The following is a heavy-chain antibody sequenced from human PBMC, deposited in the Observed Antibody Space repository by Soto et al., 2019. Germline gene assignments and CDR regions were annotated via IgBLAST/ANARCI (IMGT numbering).Heavy chain of an antibody. V-gene: IGHV1-18*01. CDR1: GYTFTSYG. CDR3: ARDPCPDSSGYYSDY. J-gene: IGHJ4*02. CDR2: ISAYNGNT. D-gene: IGHD3-22*01. Sequence: ASVKVSCKASGYTFTSYGISWVRQAPGQGLEWMGWISAYNGNTNYAQKLQGTVTMTTDTSTSTAYMELRSLRSDDTAVYYCARDPCPDSSGYYSDYWRQGSLFTVSS.